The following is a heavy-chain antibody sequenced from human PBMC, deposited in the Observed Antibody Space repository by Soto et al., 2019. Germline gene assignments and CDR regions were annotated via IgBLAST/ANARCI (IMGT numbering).Heavy chain of an antibody. CDR3: ARVPSYLPEDY. J-gene: IGHJ4*02. CDR1: GYTFTNYG. CDR2: SSAYNGDT. Sequence: QVQLVQSGAEVKKPGASVRVSCKASGYTFTNYGISWVRQAPGQGLEWIGWSSAYNGDTNYAQKLQGRGTMTTDTSTSTASMELRSLRSDDTAMYFCARVPSYLPEDYWGQGPLVTVSS. V-gene: IGHV1-18*01.